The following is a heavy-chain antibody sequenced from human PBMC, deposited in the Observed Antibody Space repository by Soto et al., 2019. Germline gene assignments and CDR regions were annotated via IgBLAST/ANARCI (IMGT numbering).Heavy chain of an antibody. CDR1: GYTFTSYG. J-gene: IGHJ6*02. V-gene: IGHV1-18*01. CDR2: ISAYNGNT. CDR3: ARASGITGTTIYYYYGMDV. D-gene: IGHD1-20*01. Sequence: ASVKVSCKASGYTFTSYGISWVRQAPGQGLEWMGWISAYNGNTNYAQKLQGRVTMTTDTSTSTAYMELRSLRSDDTAVYYCARASGITGTTIYYYYGMDVWGQGTTVTVSS.